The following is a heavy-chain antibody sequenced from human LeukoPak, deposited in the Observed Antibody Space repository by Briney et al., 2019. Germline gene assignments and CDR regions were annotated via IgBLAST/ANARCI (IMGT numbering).Heavy chain of an antibody. D-gene: IGHD3-10*01. CDR2: INPNSGAT. CDR3: ARDVGGSGNRFDP. Sequence: ASVKVSCKASGYTFTGYCIHWVRQAPGQGLEWLGWINPNSGATKYAQQFQGRVAMTSDTSISTAHMELSSLTSDDTAVYHCARDVGGSGNRFDPWGQGTLVTVSS. J-gene: IGHJ5*02. CDR1: GYTFTGYC. V-gene: IGHV1-2*02.